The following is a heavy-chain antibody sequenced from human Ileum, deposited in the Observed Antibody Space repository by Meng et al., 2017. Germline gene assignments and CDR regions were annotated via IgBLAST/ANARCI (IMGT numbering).Heavy chain of an antibody. J-gene: IGHJ4*02. Sequence: GRVVQWGAAGRTPGALAKASVDASGYALSSDGLSWGRQGPEQGLEWMGRINVSNGITNYAQKFQGRVTMTTDTSTRTGYMELTSLTSDDTAIYYCATRGNTYRNCWGQGTLVTVSS. CDR3: ATRGNTYRNC. V-gene: IGHV1-18*01. D-gene: IGHD3-16*02. CDR2: INVSNGIT. CDR1: GYALSSDG.